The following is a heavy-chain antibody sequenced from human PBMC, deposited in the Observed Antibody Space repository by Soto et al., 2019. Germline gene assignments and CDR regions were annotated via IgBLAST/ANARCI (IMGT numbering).Heavy chain of an antibody. D-gene: IGHD5-12*01. J-gene: IGHJ4*02. CDR2: IYYSGST. CDR3: ARDVSDSGWLDC. CDR1: GGSISSYY. Sequence: PSETLSLTCTVSGGSISSYYWGWIRQPPGKGLEWIGYIYYSGSTYYNPSLKSRVTISVDTSNNQFSLKLSSVTAADTAVYYCARDVSDSGWLDCWGQGTLVTVSS. V-gene: IGHV4-59*01.